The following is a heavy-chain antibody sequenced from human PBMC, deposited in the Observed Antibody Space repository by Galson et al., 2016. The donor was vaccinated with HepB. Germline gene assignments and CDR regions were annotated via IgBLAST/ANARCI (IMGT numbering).Heavy chain of an antibody. D-gene: IGHD7-27*01. CDR1: GYIFTSFS. V-gene: IGHV7-4-1*02. CDR3: ASGSLITGARGADF. Sequence: SVKVSCKASGYIFTSFSINWVRQAPGQGLEWMGRINTNTGTPTYAPGLTGQFVFSLDTSVSTAFLHISSLRPDDTATYYCASGSLITGARGADFWGQGTLVTVSS. CDR2: INTNTGTP. J-gene: IGHJ4*02.